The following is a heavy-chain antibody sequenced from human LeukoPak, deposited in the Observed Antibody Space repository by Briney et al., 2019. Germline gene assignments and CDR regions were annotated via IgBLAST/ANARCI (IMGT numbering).Heavy chain of an antibody. D-gene: IGHD6-19*01. J-gene: IGHJ4*02. CDR1: GGSISSYY. CDR3: AREVCNVRQWLADGCYFDY. V-gene: IGHV4-59*12. CDR2: IYYSGST. Sequence: PSETLSLTCTVSGGSISSYYWSWIRQPPGKGLEWIGYIYYSGSTNYNPSLKSRVTISVDTSKTQFSLKLTSVTAADTAVYYCAREVCNVRQWLADGCYFDYWGQGTLVTVSS.